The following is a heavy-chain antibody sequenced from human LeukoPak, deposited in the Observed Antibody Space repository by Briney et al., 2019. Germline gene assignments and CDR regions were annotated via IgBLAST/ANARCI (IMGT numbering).Heavy chain of an antibody. D-gene: IGHD1-7*01. Sequence: RGSLRLSCAASGFTFSSYAMHWVRQAPGKGLEWVAVISYDGSNKYYADSVKGRFTISRDNSKNTLYLQMNSLRAEDTAVYYCARDEIWNYGGKVGYYYYMDVWGKGTTVTVSS. J-gene: IGHJ6*03. CDR3: ARDEIWNYGGKVGYYYYMDV. V-gene: IGHV3-30*04. CDR2: ISYDGSNK. CDR1: GFTFSSYA.